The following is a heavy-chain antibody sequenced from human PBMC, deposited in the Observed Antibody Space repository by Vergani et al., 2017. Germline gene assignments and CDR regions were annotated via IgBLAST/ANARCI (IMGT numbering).Heavy chain of an antibody. D-gene: IGHD1-1*01. Sequence: QVHLVESGGGVVQPGRSLRLSCVVSGFTSSYYGMHWVRQAPGKGLEWVAEISYDGTQKYYADSVKGRFTISRDNAKSTLYLQMNSLRTEDTAVYYCATKSCGTPGCQIGDFREWGQGTLVTVSS. CDR1: GFTSSYYG. V-gene: IGHV3-30*03. CDR3: ATKSCGTPGCQIGDFRE. CDR2: ISYDGTQK. J-gene: IGHJ1*01.